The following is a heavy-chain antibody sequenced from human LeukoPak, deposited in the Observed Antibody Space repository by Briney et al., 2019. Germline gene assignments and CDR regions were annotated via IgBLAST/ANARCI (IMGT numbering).Heavy chain of an antibody. CDR1: GFTFSSYE. Sequence: GGSLRLSCAASGFTFSSYEMNWVRQAPGKGLEWVSYISSSGNTIYYADSVKGRFTISRDNAKNSLYLQMNSLRAEDTAVYYCARALDYSDFDYWCQGTLVTVS. CDR3: ARALDYSDFDY. J-gene: IGHJ4*02. CDR2: ISSSGNTI. D-gene: IGHD4-11*01. V-gene: IGHV3-48*03.